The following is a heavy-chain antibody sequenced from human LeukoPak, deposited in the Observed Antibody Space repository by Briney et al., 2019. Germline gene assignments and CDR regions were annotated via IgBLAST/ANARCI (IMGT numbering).Heavy chain of an antibody. CDR2: INHSGST. J-gene: IGHJ4*02. V-gene: IGHV4-39*07. CDR3: ARGRAGGVVIIPSFDY. CDR1: GGSISSSTYY. D-gene: IGHD3-3*01. Sequence: SETLSLTCAVSGGSISSSTYYWGWIRQPPGKGLEWIGEINHSGSTNYNPSLKSRVTISVDTSKNQFSLKLSSVTAADTAVYYCARGRAGGVVIIPSFDYWGQGTLVTVSS.